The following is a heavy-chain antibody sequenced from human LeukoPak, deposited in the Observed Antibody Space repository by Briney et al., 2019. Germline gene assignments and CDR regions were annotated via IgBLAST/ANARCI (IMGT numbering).Heavy chain of an antibody. CDR2: IFYSGTT. J-gene: IGHJ6*03. D-gene: IGHD6-13*01. V-gene: IGHV4-59*08. Sequence: SETLSLTCTVSGGSISSYYWSWIRQPPGKGLEWIWYIFYSGTTNYNPSLKSRVTISVDTSKNQFSLKLSSVTAADTAVYYCARHFPYSSSWYQTYYYYMDVWGKGTTVTVSS. CDR1: GGSISSYY. CDR3: ARHFPYSSSWYQTYYYYMDV.